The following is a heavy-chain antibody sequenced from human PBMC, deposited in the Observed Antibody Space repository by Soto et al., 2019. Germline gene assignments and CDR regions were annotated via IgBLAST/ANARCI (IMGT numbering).Heavy chain of an antibody. CDR2: SSGTGAVI. D-gene: IGHD3-22*01. Sequence: QGQLVESGGALVQPGGSLRLSCAASGFRFSDYYMNWVRQAPGKGLEWIAYSSGTGAVIYYADSVQGRFTISRDNPKNTLYLQMNSLRADDTAVYYCVRSGPMRSSPMRVEPYFDLWGQGTLVTVSS. CDR1: GFRFSDYY. CDR3: VRSGPMRSSPMRVEPYFDL. J-gene: IGHJ4*02. V-gene: IGHV3-11*04.